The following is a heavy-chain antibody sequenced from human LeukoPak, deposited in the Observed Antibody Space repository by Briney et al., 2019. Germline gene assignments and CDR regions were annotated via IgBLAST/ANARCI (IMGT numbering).Heavy chain of an antibody. CDR3: ARDSYDSNGYYTGGYFDY. D-gene: IGHD3-22*01. Sequence: GGSLRLSCAASGFTFSSYGMHWVRQAPGKGLEWVAVIWYDGSNKYYADSVKGRFTISRDNSKNTLYLQMNSLRAEDTAVYYCARDSYDSNGYYTGGYFDYWGQGTLVTVSS. V-gene: IGHV3-33*01. CDR1: GFTFSSYG. CDR2: IWYDGSNK. J-gene: IGHJ4*02.